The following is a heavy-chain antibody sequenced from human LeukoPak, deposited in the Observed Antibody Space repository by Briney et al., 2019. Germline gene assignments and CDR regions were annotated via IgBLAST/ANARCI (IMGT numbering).Heavy chain of an antibody. CDR1: GFTFSNAW. Sequence: GGSLRLSCAASGFTFSNAWVSWVRQAPGKGLEWVGRIKSKTDGGTTDYAAPVKGRFTISRDDSKNTLYLQMNSLKTEDTAVYYCTTDFPIVVVPAAIQDEPLDYWGQGTLVTVSS. D-gene: IGHD2-2*01. CDR2: IKSKTDGGTT. J-gene: IGHJ4*02. CDR3: TTDFPIVVVPAAIQDEPLDY. V-gene: IGHV3-15*01.